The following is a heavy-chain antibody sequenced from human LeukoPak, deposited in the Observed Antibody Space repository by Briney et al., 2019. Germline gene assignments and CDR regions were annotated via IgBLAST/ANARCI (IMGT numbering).Heavy chain of an antibody. D-gene: IGHD3-22*01. CDR1: GYTFTGYY. V-gene: IGHV1-2*02. CDR2: INPNSGGT. J-gene: IGHJ4*02. Sequence: ASVKVSCKASGYTFTGYYMHWVRQAPGQGLEWMGWINPNSGGTNYAQKFQGRVTMTRDTSISTAYMELSRLRSDDTAVYYCARELIYYDSSGSIDYWGRGTLVTVSS. CDR3: ARELIYYDSSGSIDY.